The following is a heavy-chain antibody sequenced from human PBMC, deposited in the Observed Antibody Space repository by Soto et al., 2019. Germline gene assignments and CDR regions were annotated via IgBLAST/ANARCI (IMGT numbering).Heavy chain of an antibody. D-gene: IGHD3-9*01. J-gene: IGHJ6*02. Sequence: PGGSLRLSCAASGFTFSSYAMSWVRQAPGKGLEWVSAISGSGGSTYYADSVKGRFTISRDNSKNTLYLKMNSLRAEDTAVYYCAKDRTEGYFDWSPSPYCYYGMDVWGQGTTVTVSS. CDR3: AKDRTEGYFDWSPSPYCYYGMDV. CDR2: ISGSGGST. CDR1: GFTFSSYA. V-gene: IGHV3-23*01.